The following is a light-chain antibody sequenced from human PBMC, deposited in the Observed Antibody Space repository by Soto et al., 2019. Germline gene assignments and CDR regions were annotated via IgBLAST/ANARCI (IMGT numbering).Light chain of an antibody. CDR2: DTS. J-gene: IGKJ2*01. Sequence: ETVLTQSPATLSLSPGERATLSCWASQSVSSHLAWYQQKPGQAPRLLIYDTSNRATGVPARFSGSGSGTDFTLTISILEPEDLAVYYCQQRNNWPPLYTFGQGTKLEIK. CDR1: QSVSSH. V-gene: IGKV3-11*01. CDR3: QQRNNWPPLYT.